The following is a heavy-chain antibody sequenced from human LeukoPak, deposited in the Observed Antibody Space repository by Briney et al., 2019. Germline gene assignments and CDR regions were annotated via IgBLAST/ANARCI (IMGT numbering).Heavy chain of an antibody. CDR2: IHHSGAT. Sequence: SETLSLTCTVSGYSIGSGYYWDWIRQTPGKGLEWVGSIHHSGATYYNPSLKSRVTISMDSPRDQFSPTLSSATAADTALYFCARHPPRPTWDFDYWGQGTLVIVSS. V-gene: IGHV4-38-2*02. CDR3: ARHPPRPTWDFDY. D-gene: IGHD1-26*01. J-gene: IGHJ4*02. CDR1: GYSIGSGYY.